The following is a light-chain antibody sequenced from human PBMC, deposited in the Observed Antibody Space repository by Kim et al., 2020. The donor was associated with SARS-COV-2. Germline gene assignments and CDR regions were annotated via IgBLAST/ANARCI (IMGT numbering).Light chain of an antibody. J-gene: IGKJ1*01. CDR2: GAS. CDR1: QSVSRN. CDR3: QQYNERPPWT. Sequence: VSPGEGATRSCRASQSVSRNVAWYQKRPGQPPRLLIYGASTRATGISARFSGGGSGTEFSLSISSLQSEDFAVYYCQQYNERPPWTFGQGTKLEI. V-gene: IGKV3-15*01.